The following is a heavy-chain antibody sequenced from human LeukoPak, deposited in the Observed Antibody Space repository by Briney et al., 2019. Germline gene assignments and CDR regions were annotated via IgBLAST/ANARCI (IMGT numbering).Heavy chain of an antibody. CDR2: INWNSGSI. V-gene: IGHV3-9*01. CDR3: ARGPIVGATDDY. Sequence: GGSLRLSCTASGFIFADYALHWVRQAPGKGLEWVSGINWNSGSIGYADSVKGRFTISRDNSKNTLYLQMNSLRAEDTTVYYCARGPIVGATDDYWGQGTLVTVSS. J-gene: IGHJ4*02. CDR1: GFIFADYA. D-gene: IGHD1-26*01.